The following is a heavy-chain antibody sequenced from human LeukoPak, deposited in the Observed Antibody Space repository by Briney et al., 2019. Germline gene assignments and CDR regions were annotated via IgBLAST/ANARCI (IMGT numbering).Heavy chain of an antibody. J-gene: IGHJ5*02. V-gene: IGHV2-70*11. CDR1: GFSLTTRGMC. D-gene: IGHD4-17*01. CDR2: IDWDDDK. Sequence: SGPALVKPTQTLTLTCTFSGFSLTTRGMCVSWIRQPPGKALEWLARIDWDDDKYYSTSLKTRLTISKDTSKNQVVLTMTNMDPVDTATYYCAHRFDDYGDNWFDPWGQGTLVTVSS. CDR3: AHRFDDYGDNWFDP.